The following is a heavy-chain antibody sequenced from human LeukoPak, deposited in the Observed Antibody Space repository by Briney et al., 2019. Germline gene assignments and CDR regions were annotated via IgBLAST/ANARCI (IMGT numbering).Heavy chain of an antibody. Sequence: GGSLRLSCAASGVTLSSFAMSWARQAPGKGLEWVSGISSSGSGDNTYYADSVKGRFTISRDSSKNTQYLQMNSLRAEDTAVYYCAGNSLLGDKDYYFDYWGQGTLVTVSS. J-gene: IGHJ4*02. V-gene: IGHV3-23*01. D-gene: IGHD4-17*01. CDR3: AGNSLLGDKDYYFDY. CDR2: ISSSGSGDNT. CDR1: GVTLSSFA.